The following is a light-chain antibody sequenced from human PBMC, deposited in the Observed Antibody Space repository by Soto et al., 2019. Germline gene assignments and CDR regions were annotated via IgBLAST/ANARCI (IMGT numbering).Light chain of an antibody. Sequence: EIVLTQSPVSLSLSPGERATLSCRASQSVRTYLAWYQVKPGQAPRLLIYDASSRASGVPARFSGSGSGTDFTLTISSLEPEDFAVYYCQQRGEWPPGATFGQGTRLEIK. CDR1: QSVRTY. CDR2: DAS. CDR3: QQRGEWPPGAT. V-gene: IGKV3-11*01. J-gene: IGKJ5*01.